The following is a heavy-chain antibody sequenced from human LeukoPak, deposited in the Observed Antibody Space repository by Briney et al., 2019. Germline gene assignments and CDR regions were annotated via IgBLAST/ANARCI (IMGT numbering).Heavy chain of an antibody. V-gene: IGHV3-23*01. J-gene: IGHJ3*02. CDR3: AKALGIAVAGNAFDI. D-gene: IGHD6-19*01. Sequence: PGGSLRLSCAASGFTFSSYAMSWVRQAPGKGLEWVSAISGSGGSTYYADSVKGRFTISRESSKNTLYLQMNSLRAEDTAVYYCAKALGIAVAGNAFDIWGQGTMVTVSS. CDR2: ISGSGGST. CDR1: GFTFSSYA.